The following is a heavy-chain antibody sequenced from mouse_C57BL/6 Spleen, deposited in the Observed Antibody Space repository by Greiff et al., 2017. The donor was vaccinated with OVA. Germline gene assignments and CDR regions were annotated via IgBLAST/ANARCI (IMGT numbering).Heavy chain of an antibody. D-gene: IGHD1-1*01. CDR3: ATSITTVVEDY. CDR1: GFNIKDYY. CDR2: IDPEDGET. Sequence: VHVKPSGAELVKPGASVKLSCTASGFNIKDYYMHWVKQRPDQGLEWIGRIDPEDGETKYAPKFQGKATITADTSSNTAYLQLSSLTSEDTAVYYCATSITTVVEDYWGQGTSVTVSS. V-gene: IGHV14-2*01. J-gene: IGHJ4*01.